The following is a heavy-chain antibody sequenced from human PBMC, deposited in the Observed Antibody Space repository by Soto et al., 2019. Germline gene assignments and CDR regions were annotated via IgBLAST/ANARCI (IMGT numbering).Heavy chain of an antibody. V-gene: IGHV3-7*01. CDR3: ALTGYSSSGSWFDP. J-gene: IGHJ5*02. D-gene: IGHD6-13*01. CDR2: IKQDGSEK. Sequence: GGSLRLSCAASGFTFSSYWMSWVRQAPGKGLEWVANIKQDGSEKYYVDSVKGRFTISRDNAKNSLYLQMNSLRAGDTAVYYCALTGYSSSGSWFDPWGQGTLVTVSS. CDR1: GFTFSSYW.